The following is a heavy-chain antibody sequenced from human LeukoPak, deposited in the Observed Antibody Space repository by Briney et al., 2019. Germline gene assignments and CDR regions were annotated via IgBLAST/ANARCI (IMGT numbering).Heavy chain of an antibody. CDR3: ARGFARGSGSQD. D-gene: IGHD3-10*01. CDR2: IKQDGSEK. J-gene: IGHJ4*02. CDR1: GFTFSSYW. V-gene: IGHV3-7*01. Sequence: GGSLRLSCAASGFTFSSYWMTWVRQAPGEGLEWVAKIKQDGSEKYYVDSVKGRFTISRDNAKNSLYLQMNSLRAEDTAVYYCARGFARGSGSQDWGQGTLVTVSS.